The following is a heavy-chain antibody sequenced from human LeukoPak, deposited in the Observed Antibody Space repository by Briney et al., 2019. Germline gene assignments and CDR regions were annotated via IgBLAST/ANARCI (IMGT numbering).Heavy chain of an antibody. Sequence: ASVKVSCKASGYTFNSYGISRVRQAPGQGLEWMGWISAYNGNTNYAQKLQGRVTMTTDTSTSTAYMELRSLRSDDTAVYYCAREVGATSAFDIWGQGTMVTVSS. CDR3: AREVGATSAFDI. D-gene: IGHD1-26*01. CDR2: ISAYNGNT. V-gene: IGHV1-18*01. CDR1: GYTFNSYG. J-gene: IGHJ3*02.